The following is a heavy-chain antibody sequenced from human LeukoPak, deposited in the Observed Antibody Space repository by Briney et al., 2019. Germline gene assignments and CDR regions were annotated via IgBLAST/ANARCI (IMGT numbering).Heavy chain of an antibody. Sequence: GGSLRLSCAASGFPFSSYGMHWVRRAPGKGLEWVAFIPYDGSDKFYADSVKGRFTISRDNSKNTLYLQMNSLRAEDTAAYYCAAMTSVTTGDYWGQGTLVTVSS. CDR3: AAMTSVTTGDY. CDR1: GFPFSSYG. CDR2: IPYDGSDK. V-gene: IGHV3-30*02. J-gene: IGHJ4*02. D-gene: IGHD4-11*01.